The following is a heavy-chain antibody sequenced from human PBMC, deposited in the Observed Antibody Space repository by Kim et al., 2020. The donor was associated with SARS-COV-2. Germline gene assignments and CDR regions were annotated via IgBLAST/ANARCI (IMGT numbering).Heavy chain of an antibody. CDR2: ISYDGSNK. D-gene: IGHD3-10*01. J-gene: IGHJ4*02. V-gene: IGHV3-30*04. Sequence: GGSLRLSCAASGFTFSSYAMHWVRQAPGKGLEWVAVISYDGSNKYYADSVKGRFTISRDNSKNTLYLQMNSLRAEDTAVYYCARVRGYYGSGPWGPLDYWGQGTLVTVSS. CDR1: GFTFSSYA. CDR3: ARVRGYYGSGPWGPLDY.